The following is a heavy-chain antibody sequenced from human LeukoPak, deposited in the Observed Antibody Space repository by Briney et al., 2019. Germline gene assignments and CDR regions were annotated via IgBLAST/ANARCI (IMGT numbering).Heavy chain of an antibody. CDR2: IRSKTNNYAT. Sequence: GGSLKLSCAASGFTFSGSDIHWVRQASGKGLECLDHIRSKTNNYATADAASVKGRFTFSRDDSKNTAYIQMNSLKTEDTAVYYCTRHNYDRSGYGAFDIWGQGTMVTVSS. CDR3: TRHNYDRSGYGAFDI. V-gene: IGHV3-73*01. J-gene: IGHJ3*02. CDR1: GFTFSGSD. D-gene: IGHD3-22*01.